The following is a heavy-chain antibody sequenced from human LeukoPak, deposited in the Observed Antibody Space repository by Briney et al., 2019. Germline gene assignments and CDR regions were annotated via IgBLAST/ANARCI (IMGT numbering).Heavy chain of an antibody. D-gene: IGHD3-10*01. Sequence: ASVKVSCKASGGTFSSYAISWVRQAPGQGLEWMGGIIPIFGTANYAQKFQGRVTITADESTSTAYMELSSLRSEDTAVYYCARSNYGSGSYYPYYCYYGMDVWGKGTTVTVSS. CDR2: IIPIFGTA. CDR3: ARSNYGSGSYYPYYCYYGMDV. J-gene: IGHJ6*04. CDR1: GGTFSSYA. V-gene: IGHV1-69*13.